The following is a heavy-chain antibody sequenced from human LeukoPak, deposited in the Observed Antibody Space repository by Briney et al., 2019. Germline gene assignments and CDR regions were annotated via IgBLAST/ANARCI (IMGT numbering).Heavy chain of an antibody. CDR2: IKLDGSDK. D-gene: IGHD3-22*01. J-gene: IGHJ4*02. Sequence: GGSLRLSCAASGFTFSNYWMGWVRQAPGKGLEWVANIKLDGSDKFYVDSVKGRFTISRDNAKNSLFLQMNSLRAEDTAVYFCARDGYDSIWGQGTLVTVSS. CDR1: GFTFSNYW. CDR3: ARDGYDSI. V-gene: IGHV3-7*01.